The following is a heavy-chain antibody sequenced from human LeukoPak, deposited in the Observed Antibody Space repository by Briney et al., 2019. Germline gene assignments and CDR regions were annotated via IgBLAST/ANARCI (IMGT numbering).Heavy chain of an antibody. J-gene: IGHJ5*02. V-gene: IGHV4-39*01. CDR2: IYYSGST. Sequence: SETLSLTCTVSGGSISSSSYYWGWIRQPPGKGLERIGSIYYSGSTYYNPSLKSRVTISVDTSKNQFSLKLSSVTAADTAVYYCARGKRPPPSWGQGTLVTVSS. CDR1: GGSISSSSYY. D-gene: IGHD3-10*01. CDR3: ARGKRPPPS.